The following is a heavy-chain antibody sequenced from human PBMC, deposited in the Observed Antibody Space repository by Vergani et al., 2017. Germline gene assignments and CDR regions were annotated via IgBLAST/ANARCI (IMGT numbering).Heavy chain of an antibody. J-gene: IGHJ6*02. CDR2: INHSGST. Sequence: QVQLQQWGAGLLKPSETLSLTCAVYGWSFSGYYWSWIRQPPGKGLVWFGEINHSGSTNYNPSLKSRVTISVDTSKNQFSLRLSSVTAADTAVYYCAIGYSYGDYYYYGMDVWGQGTTVTVSS. CDR3: AIGYSYGDYYYYGMDV. V-gene: IGHV4-34*01. D-gene: IGHD5-18*01. CDR1: GWSFSGYY.